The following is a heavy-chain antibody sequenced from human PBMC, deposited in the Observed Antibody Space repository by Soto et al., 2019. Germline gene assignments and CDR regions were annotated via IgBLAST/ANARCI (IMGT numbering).Heavy chain of an antibody. D-gene: IGHD6-19*01. CDR2: ISYDGSNK. Sequence: GGSLRLSCAASGFTFSSYAMHWVRQAPGKGLEWVAVISYDGSNKYYADSVKGRFTISRDNSKNTMYLQMNSLRAEDTAVYYCARDREVAGTWDAFDIWGQGTMVTVSS. J-gene: IGHJ3*02. CDR3: ARDREVAGTWDAFDI. CDR1: GFTFSSYA. V-gene: IGHV3-30-3*01.